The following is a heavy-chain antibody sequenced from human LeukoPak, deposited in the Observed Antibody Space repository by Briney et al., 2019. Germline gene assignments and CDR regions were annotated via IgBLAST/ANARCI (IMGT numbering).Heavy chain of an antibody. J-gene: IGHJ5*02. CDR3: ARMLGYYDILTGYYKVGWFDP. V-gene: IGHV4-59*01. CDR2: IYYSGST. D-gene: IGHD3-9*01. Sequence: PSETLSLTCTVSGGSISSYYWSWIRQPPGKGLEWIGYIYYSGSTNYNPSLKSRVTISVDTSKSQFSLKLSSVTAADTAVYYCARMLGYYDILTGYYKVGWFDPWGQGTLVTVSS. CDR1: GGSISSYY.